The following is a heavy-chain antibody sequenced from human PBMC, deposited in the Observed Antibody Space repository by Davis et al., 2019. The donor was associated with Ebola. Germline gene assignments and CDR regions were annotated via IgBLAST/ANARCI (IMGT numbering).Heavy chain of an antibody. CDR1: GYTFTSYA. J-gene: IGHJ6*02. CDR3: AKDTLEWFDLITYGMDV. Sequence: ASVKVSCKASGYTFTSYAMHWVRQAPGQRLEWMGWINAGNGNTKYSQKFQGRVTITRDTSASTAYMELSSLRAEDTAVYYCAKDTLEWFDLITYGMDVWGQGTTVTVSS. V-gene: IGHV1-3*01. D-gene: IGHD3-3*01. CDR2: INAGNGNT.